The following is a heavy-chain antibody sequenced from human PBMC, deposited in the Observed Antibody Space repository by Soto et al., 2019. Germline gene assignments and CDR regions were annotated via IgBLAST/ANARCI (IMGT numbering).Heavy chain of an antibody. D-gene: IGHD3-10*01. CDR2: ISYSGST. J-gene: IGHJ6*02. V-gene: IGHV4-39*07. CDR1: GDSIRSSKYY. Sequence: SLTCNVSGDSIRSSKYYWGWIRQPPGKGLEWIGTISYSGSTSYNPSLKSRLIISVDTSQNQVSLKLASVTAADTAVYYCLTQGFGPLHGLVDVWGQGTTVTVSS. CDR3: LTQGFGPLHGLVDV.